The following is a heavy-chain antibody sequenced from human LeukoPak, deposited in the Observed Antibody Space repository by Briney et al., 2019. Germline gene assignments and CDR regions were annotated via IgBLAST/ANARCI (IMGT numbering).Heavy chain of an antibody. CDR3: ARDGWRFGELSDY. V-gene: IGHV3-7*04. CDR1: GFTFSNYW. Sequence: GGSLRLSCAASGFTFSNYWMSWVRQAPGKGLEWVANIKQDASEKYYVNSVKGRFTIFRDNAKTSLNLQMNSLRPEDTAVYYCARDGWRFGELSDYWGQGTLVTVSS. D-gene: IGHD3-10*01. CDR2: IKQDASEK. J-gene: IGHJ4*02.